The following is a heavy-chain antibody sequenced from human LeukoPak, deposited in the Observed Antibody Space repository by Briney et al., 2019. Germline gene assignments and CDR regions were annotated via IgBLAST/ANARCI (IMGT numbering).Heavy chain of an antibody. CDR3: AKRIQYSSSSAYFDY. D-gene: IGHD6-6*01. CDR1: GFTFSTFA. Sequence: GGSLRLSCTASGFTFSTFAMGWVRQAPGKGLEWVASISDSAGSTFYADSVKGRFTISRDNSKNKLYLQMNSLRAGDTAIYYGAKRIQYSSSSAYFDYWGQGTLVTVSS. V-gene: IGHV3-23*01. J-gene: IGHJ4*02. CDR2: ISDSAGST.